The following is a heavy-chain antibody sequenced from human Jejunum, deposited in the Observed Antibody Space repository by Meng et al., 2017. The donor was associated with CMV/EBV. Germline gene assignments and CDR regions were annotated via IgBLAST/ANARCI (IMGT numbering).Heavy chain of an antibody. V-gene: IGHV3-21*01. CDR1: GFTFSSYN. CDR3: ARDIDH. CDR2: ISSSSRYI. J-gene: IGHJ5*02. Sequence: EVPLVDSGGGLVKAGGSLRLSCIGSGFTFSSYNMNWVRQAPGKGLEWVSSISSSSRYINYADSVKGRFTISRDNAKNSLYLQMNSLRVEDTAIYYCARDIDHWGQGTLVTVSS.